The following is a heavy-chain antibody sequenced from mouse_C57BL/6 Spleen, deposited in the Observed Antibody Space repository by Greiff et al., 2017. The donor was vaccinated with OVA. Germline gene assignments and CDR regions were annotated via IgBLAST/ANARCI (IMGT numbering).Heavy chain of an antibody. CDR2: INPNYGTT. CDR1: GYSFTDYN. CDR3: ARKGLRDYDYDGFAY. V-gene: IGHV1-39*01. D-gene: IGHD2-4*01. Sequence: VQLKQSGPELVKPGASVKISCKASGYSFTDYNMNWVKQSNGKSLEWIGVINPNYGTTSYNHKFKGKATLTVDQSSSKAYIQRNRQTSEDSAVYNCARKGLRDYDYDGFAYWGQGTLVTVSA. J-gene: IGHJ3*01.